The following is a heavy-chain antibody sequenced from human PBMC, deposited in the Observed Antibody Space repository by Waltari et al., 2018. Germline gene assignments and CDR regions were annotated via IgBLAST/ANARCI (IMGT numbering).Heavy chain of an antibody. J-gene: IGHJ4*02. CDR2: IIPIFGTA. D-gene: IGHD3-22*01. Sequence: QVQLVQSGAEVKKPGSSVKVSCKASGGTFSSYAISWVRQAPGHGLEWMGGIIPIFGTANYAQRFQGRVAITADESTSTAYMELSSLRCEDTAVYYCAREGYYYDSSGYFDYWGQGTLVTVSS. V-gene: IGHV1-69*12. CDR3: AREGYYYDSSGYFDY. CDR1: GGTFSSYA.